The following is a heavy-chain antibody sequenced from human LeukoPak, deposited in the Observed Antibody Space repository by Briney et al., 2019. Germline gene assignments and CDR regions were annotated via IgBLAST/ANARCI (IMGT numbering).Heavy chain of an antibody. CDR3: ARGFRRGPWYSYGLYFDY. D-gene: IGHD5-18*01. CDR2: INHSGST. J-gene: IGHJ4*02. Sequence: SETLSLTCAVYGGSFSGYYWSWIRQPPGKGLEWIGEINHSGSTNYNPSLKSRVTISVDASKNQFSLKLSSVTAADTAVYYCARGFRRGPWYSYGLYFDYWGQGTLVTVSS. CDR1: GGSFSGYY. V-gene: IGHV4-34*01.